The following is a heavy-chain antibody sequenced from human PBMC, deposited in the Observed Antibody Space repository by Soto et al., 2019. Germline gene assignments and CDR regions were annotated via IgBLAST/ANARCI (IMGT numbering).Heavy chain of an antibody. J-gene: IGHJ4*02. Sequence: PSETLSLTCTVSGDSISPHYWTWVRRPPGKGLEWVGYVYYTGTTMYNPSLKSRLTISVDTSKNQFSLKLNSVTAADTAVYYCGRARFMLTCGGAAEEWGFASGAPGTWVPVPP. CDR3: GRARFMLTCGGAAEEWGFAS. V-gene: IGHV4-59*11. D-gene: IGHD3-16*01. CDR1: GDSISPHY. CDR2: VYYTGTT.